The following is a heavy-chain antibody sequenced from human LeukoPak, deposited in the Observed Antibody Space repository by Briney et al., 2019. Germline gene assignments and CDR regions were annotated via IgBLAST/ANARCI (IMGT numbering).Heavy chain of an antibody. CDR1: GFTFSTSA. J-gene: IGHJ4*02. CDR3: ASDLSAGF. Sequence: PGRSLRLSCTASGFTFSTSAMHWVRQAPGKGLEWVAVISNDGSSKYYADSAKGRFTISRDDSKNTLYLQMNSLRAEDTAMYYCASDLSAGFWGQGTLVTVSS. CDR2: ISNDGSSK. V-gene: IGHV3-30*01.